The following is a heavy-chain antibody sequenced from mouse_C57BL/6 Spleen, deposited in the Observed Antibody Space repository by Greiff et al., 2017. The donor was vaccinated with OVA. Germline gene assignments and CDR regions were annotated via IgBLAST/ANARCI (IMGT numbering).Heavy chain of an antibody. Sequence: DAGGGLVQPKGSLKLSCAASGFSFNTYAMNWVRQAPGKGLEWVARIRSKSNNYATYYADSVKDRFTISRDDSESMLYLQMNNLKTEDTAMYYCVRQLFDYWGQGTTLTVSS. J-gene: IGHJ2*01. CDR3: VRQLFDY. CDR1: GFSFNTYA. CDR2: IRSKSNNYAT. V-gene: IGHV10-1*01.